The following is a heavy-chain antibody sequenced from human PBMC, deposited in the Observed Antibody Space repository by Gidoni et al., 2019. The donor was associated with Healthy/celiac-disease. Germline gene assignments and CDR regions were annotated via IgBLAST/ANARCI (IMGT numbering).Heavy chain of an antibody. CDR2: IKQDGSEK. J-gene: IGHJ4*02. D-gene: IGHD3-16*01. V-gene: IGHV3-7*03. CDR1: GFTFSSYW. CDR3: ASSRGELTGRYFDY. Sequence: EVQLVESGGGLVQPGGSLRLSCAASGFTFSSYWMSWVRQAPGKGLEWVANIKQDGSEKYYVDSVKGRFTISRDNAKNSLYLQMNSLRAEDTAVYYCASSRGELTGRYFDYWGQGTLVTVSS.